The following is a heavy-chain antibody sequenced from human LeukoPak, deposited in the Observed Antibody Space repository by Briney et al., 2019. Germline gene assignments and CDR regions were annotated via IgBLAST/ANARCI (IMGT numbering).Heavy chain of an antibody. V-gene: IGHV7-4-1*02. CDR2: INTNTGNP. CDR3: ARDCPKWFGEFCFDY. J-gene: IGHJ4*02. Sequence: ASVKVSCKASGYTFTSYAMNWVRQAPGQGLEWMGWINTNTGNPTYAQGFTGRFVFSLDTSVSTVYLQISSLKAEDTAVYYCARDCPKWFGEFCFDYWGQGTLVTVSS. D-gene: IGHD3-10*01. CDR1: GYTFTSYA.